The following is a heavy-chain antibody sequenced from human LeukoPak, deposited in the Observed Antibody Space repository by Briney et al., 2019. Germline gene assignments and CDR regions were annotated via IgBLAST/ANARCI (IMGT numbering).Heavy chain of an antibody. V-gene: IGHV4-59*12. CDR1: GGSISSYY. J-gene: IGHJ5*02. D-gene: IGHD6-13*01. CDR2: IYYSGST. Sequence: PSETLSLTCTVSGGSISSYYWSWIRQPPGKGLEWIGYIYYSGSTNYNPSLKSRVTISVDTSKNQFSLKLSSVTAADTAVYYCAREGNRQLVPLNWFDPWGQGTLVTVSS. CDR3: AREGNRQLVPLNWFDP.